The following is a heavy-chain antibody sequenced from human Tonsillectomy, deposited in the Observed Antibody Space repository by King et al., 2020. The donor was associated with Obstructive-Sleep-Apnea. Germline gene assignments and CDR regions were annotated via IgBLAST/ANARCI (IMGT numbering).Heavy chain of an antibody. Sequence: VQLVESGGGVVQPGRSLRLSCAASGFTFSSYVMHWVRQAPGKGLEWVAVISYDGRNKYYADSVKGRFTISRDNSKNTLYLQMNSLRAEETAVYYCARGCQCAGWVRPAQRPFDYWGQGTLVTVSS. J-gene: IGHJ4*02. D-gene: IGHD3-10*02. CDR2: ISYDGRNK. V-gene: IGHV3-30*04. CDR1: GFTFSSYV. CDR3: ARGCQCAGWVRPAQRPFDY.